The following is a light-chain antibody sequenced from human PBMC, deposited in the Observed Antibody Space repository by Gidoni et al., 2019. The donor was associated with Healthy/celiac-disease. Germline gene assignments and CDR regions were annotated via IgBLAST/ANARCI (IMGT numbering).Light chain of an antibody. V-gene: IGLV3-21*02. CDR2: DES. CDR3: QVWDSSSDHTYV. J-gene: IGLJ1*01. Sequence: SYVLTQPPSVSVAPGQTARITCGGNNIGSKSVHWYQQKPGQAPVLVVYDESDRPSGIPERFSGANAGKTATLTISRVEAGDEADYYCQVWDSSSDHTYVFGTGTKVTVL. CDR1: NIGSKS.